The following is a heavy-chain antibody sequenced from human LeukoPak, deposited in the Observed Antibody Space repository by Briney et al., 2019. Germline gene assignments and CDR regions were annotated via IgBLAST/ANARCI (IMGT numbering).Heavy chain of an antibody. Sequence: ASVKVSCKASGHTFTSYGISWVRQAPGQGLEWMGWISAYNGNTNYAQKLQGRVTMTTDTSTSTAYMELRSLRSDDTAVYYCAREGGYCSSTSCQYYFDYWGQGTLVTVSS. CDR2: ISAYNGNT. CDR3: AREGGYCSSTSCQYYFDY. J-gene: IGHJ4*02. V-gene: IGHV1-18*01. D-gene: IGHD2-2*01. CDR1: GHTFTSYG.